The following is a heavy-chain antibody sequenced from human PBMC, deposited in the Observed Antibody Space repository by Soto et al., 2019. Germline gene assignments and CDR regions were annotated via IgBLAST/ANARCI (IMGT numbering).Heavy chain of an antibody. CDR3: ARVFSDSSSFFDP. Sequence: SETLSLTCAVSGDSISSGGYYWSWIRQHPRKGLEWIGYIYYSGSTYYNPSLKSRVTISVDTSKNQFSLKLSSVTAADTAVYYCARVFSDSSSFFDPWGQGTLVTVSS. J-gene: IGHJ5*01. V-gene: IGHV4-31*11. CDR2: IYYSGST. CDR1: GDSISSGGYY. D-gene: IGHD6-13*01.